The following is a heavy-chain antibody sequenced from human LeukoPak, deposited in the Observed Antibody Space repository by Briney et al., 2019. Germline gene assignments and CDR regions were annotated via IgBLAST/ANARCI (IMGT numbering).Heavy chain of an antibody. CDR3: ARRCSINFDSIVYLSFDY. CDR2: MNPNSGNT. CDR1: GYTFTSYD. Sequence: ASVKVSCKASGYTFTSYDINWVRQATGQGLEWMGWMNPNSGNTGYAQKFQGRVTMTRNTSISTAYMELSSLRSEDTAVYYCARRCSINFDSIVYLSFDYWGQGTLVTVSS. D-gene: IGHD3-22*01. J-gene: IGHJ4*02. V-gene: IGHV1-8*01.